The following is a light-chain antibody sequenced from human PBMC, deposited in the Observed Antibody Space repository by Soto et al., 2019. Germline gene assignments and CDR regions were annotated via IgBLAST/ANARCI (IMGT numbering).Light chain of an antibody. J-gene: IGKJ5*01. CDR1: QSISSNY. CDR2: GAS. V-gene: IGKV3-20*01. Sequence: ETVCMQCPCTLPVSPRAGASLSCRASQSISSNYLAGYQQKPGQAPRLLIFGASNRATGIPDRFRGSGSGTDFTLTISRLEPEDFVVYSCQQYGSSPGTFGQGTRLEIK. CDR3: QQYGSSPGT.